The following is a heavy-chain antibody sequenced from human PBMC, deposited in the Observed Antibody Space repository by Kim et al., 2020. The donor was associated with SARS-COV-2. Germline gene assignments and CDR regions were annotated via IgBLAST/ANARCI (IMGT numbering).Heavy chain of an antibody. V-gene: IGHV4-39*01. Sequence: KSRVPISVDTSKNQFSLKLSSVTAADTAVYYCARHPFFSTRGARLTGMDVWGQGTTVTVSS. CDR3: ARHPFFSTRGARLTGMDV. D-gene: IGHD2-21*02. J-gene: IGHJ6*02.